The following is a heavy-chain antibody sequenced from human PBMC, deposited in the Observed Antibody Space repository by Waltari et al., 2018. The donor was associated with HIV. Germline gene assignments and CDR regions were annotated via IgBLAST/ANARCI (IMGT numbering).Heavy chain of an antibody. Sequence: EVQLVESGGGLVQPGGSLRVSCVASGFTFSSYWMVWVRQAPGKGLECVANIKPDGSEKSYVDSVKGRFTISRDNAKNSLFLQLNSLRAEDTGVYYCAGDLITDMGRIWGQGTMVTVSS. D-gene: IGHD5-18*01. V-gene: IGHV3-7*01. CDR2: IKPDGSEK. J-gene: IGHJ3*02. CDR3: AGDLITDMGRI. CDR1: GFTFSSYW.